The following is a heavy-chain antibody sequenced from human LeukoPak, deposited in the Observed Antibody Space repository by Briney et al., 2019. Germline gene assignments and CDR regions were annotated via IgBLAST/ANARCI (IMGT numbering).Heavy chain of an antibody. J-gene: IGHJ5*02. CDR2: IIPIFGTA. CDR1: GGTFSSYA. D-gene: IGHD4-11*01. V-gene: IGHV1-69*01. Sequence: ASVKVSCKASGGTFSSYAISWVRQAPGQGLEWMGGIIPIFGTANYAQKFQGRVTITADESTSTAYMELSRLRSEDTAVYYCARGYSGGYSNWFDPWGQGTLVTVSS. CDR3: ARGYSGGYSNWFDP.